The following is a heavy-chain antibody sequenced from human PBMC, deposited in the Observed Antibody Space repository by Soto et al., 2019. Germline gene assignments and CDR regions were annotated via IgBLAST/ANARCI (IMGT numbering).Heavy chain of an antibody. V-gene: IGHV3-21*01. CDR1: GFTFSSYS. D-gene: IGHD5-12*01. J-gene: IGHJ6*02. CDR3: ARDPADDYDWNSYYYYGMDV. CDR2: ISSSSSYI. Sequence: PGGSLRLSCAASGFTFSSYSMNWVRQAPGKGLEWVSSISSSSSYIYYADSVKGRFTISRDNAKNSLYLQMNSLRAEDTAVYYCARDPADDYDWNSYYYYGMDVWGQGTTVTVS.